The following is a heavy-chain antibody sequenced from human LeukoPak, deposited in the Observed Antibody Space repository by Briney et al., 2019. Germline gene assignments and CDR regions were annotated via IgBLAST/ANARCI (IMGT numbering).Heavy chain of an antibody. D-gene: IGHD2-2*01. Sequence: GGSLRLSCAASGFTFSDYYMSWIRQAPGKGLEWVSYISSSGSTIYYADSVKGRFTISRDNAKNSLYLQMNSLRAEDTAVYYCAKGRIVVVPAAGYYYYYGMDVWGQGTTVTVSS. CDR3: AKGRIVVVPAAGYYYYYGMDV. V-gene: IGHV3-11*01. CDR1: GFTFSDYY. CDR2: ISSSGSTI. J-gene: IGHJ6*02.